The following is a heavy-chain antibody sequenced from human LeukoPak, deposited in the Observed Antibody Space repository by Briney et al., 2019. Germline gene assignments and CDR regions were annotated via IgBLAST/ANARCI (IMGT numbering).Heavy chain of an antibody. CDR1: GDSVSRRDAS. CDR3: ARGGFGHSVSLFDR. J-gene: IGHJ5*02. V-gene: IGHV6-1*01. D-gene: IGHD5/OR15-5a*01. CDR2: TYYRTRWYD. Sequence: SQTLSLTCAIAGDSVSRRDASWNWIRQSPSSGLEWLGRTYYRTRWYDDYAATVRSRLRINPDASKNVFSLHLNSVTPEDTAVYYCARGGFGHSVSLFDRWGQGTLVTVSS.